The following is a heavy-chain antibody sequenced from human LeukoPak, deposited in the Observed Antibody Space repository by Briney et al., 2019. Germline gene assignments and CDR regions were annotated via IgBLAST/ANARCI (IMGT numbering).Heavy chain of an antibody. CDR1: GGSISSYY. D-gene: IGHD5-24*01. CDR2: IYYSGST. Sequence: SETLSRTCTVSGGSISSYYWSWIRQPPGKGLEWIGYIYYSGSTNYNPSLKSRVTISVDTSKNQFSLKLSSVTAADTAVYYCARAGGDGYNLGLDYWGQGTLVTVSS. V-gene: IGHV4-59*01. CDR3: ARAGGDGYNLGLDY. J-gene: IGHJ4*02.